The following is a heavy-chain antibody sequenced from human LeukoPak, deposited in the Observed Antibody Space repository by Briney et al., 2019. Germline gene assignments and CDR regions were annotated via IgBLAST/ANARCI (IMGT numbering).Heavy chain of an antibody. Sequence: SETLSLTCTVSGGSISSYYWSWIRQPPGKGLEWIGYIYYRGSTNYNPSLKSRVTISVDTSKNQFSLKLSSVTAADTAVYYCARSSPDYYGSGSYLPDVWGQGTTVTVSS. CDR3: ARSSPDYYGSGSYLPDV. CDR2: IYYRGST. CDR1: GGSISSYY. J-gene: IGHJ6*02. D-gene: IGHD3-10*01. V-gene: IGHV4-59*01.